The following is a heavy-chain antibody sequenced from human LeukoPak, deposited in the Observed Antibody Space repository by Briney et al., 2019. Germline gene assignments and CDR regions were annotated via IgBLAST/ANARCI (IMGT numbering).Heavy chain of an antibody. J-gene: IGHJ6*02. CDR1: GGTISSSSYY. V-gene: IGHV4-39*01. D-gene: IGHD3-3*01. CDR3: VFFFKQKTAYDMDV. Sequence: SERVSVTYTVPGGTISSSSYYWGLIRQPPGKGLEGSGSSYYSWSTYYTPSLYSRATLSVHTSKTQFSLKLSSVTAGDTAVYYCVFFFKQKTAYDMDVWGQGTTVTVSS. CDR2: SYYSWST.